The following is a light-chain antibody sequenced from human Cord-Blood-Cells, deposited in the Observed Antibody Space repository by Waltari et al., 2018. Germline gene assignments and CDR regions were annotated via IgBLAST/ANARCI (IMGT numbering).Light chain of an antibody. J-gene: IGLJ2*01. Sequence: QSALTQPASVYASPGQSISISCTGTSSDAGGCNYVSWYQQHPGKASKLMIYDVSNRPSGVSKRIYGSQSSNTAALTISGLQAEDEADYYCGSYTSCSTLYGVFGGGTKLTVL. CDR3: GSYTSCSTLYGV. V-gene: IGLV2-14*01. CDR2: DVS. CDR1: SSDAGGCNY.